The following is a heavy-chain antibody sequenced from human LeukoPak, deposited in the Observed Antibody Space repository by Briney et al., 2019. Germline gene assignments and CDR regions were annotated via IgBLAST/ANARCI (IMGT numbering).Heavy chain of an antibody. Sequence: GGSLRLSCAASGFTFSGYSMNWVRQAPGKGLEWVSSISSSSSYIYYADSVKGRFTISRDNAKNSLYLQINSLRAEDTAVYYCARLYGDYQVDAFDIWGQGTMVTVSS. CDR3: ARLYGDYQVDAFDI. D-gene: IGHD4-17*01. J-gene: IGHJ3*02. V-gene: IGHV3-21*01. CDR1: GFTFSGYS. CDR2: ISSSSSYI.